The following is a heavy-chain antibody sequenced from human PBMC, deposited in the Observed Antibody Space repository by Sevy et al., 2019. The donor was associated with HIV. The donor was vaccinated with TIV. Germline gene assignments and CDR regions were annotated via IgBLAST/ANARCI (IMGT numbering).Heavy chain of an antibody. V-gene: IGHV4-39*01. CDR1: GGSISSSSYY. D-gene: IGHD2-2*01. Sequence: SETLSLTCTVSGGSISSSSYYWGWIRQPPGKGLEWIGSIYYSGSTYYNPSLKSRVTISVDTSKNQFSLKLSSVTAADTAVYYCARLRDCSSTSCYEVNWFDPWGQGTLVTVSS. CDR3: ARLRDCSSTSCYEVNWFDP. CDR2: IYYSGST. J-gene: IGHJ5*02.